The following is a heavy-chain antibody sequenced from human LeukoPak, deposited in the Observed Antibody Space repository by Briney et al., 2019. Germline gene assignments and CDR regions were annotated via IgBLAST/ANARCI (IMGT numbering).Heavy chain of an antibody. CDR2: IYYSGST. J-gene: IGHJ4*02. CDR3: ARGGIYYYDSSSYYSH. Sequence: KPSETLSLTCTVSGGSISSSSYYWGWIRQPPGKGLEWIGSIYYSGSTYYNPSLKSRVTISVDTSKNQFSLKLSSVTAADTAVYYCARGGIYYYDSSSYYSHWGQGTLVTVSS. CDR1: GGSISSSSYY. D-gene: IGHD3-22*01. V-gene: IGHV4-39*07.